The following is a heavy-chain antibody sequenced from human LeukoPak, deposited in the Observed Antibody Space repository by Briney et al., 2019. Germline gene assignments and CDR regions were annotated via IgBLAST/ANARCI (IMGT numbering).Heavy chain of an antibody. Sequence: GGSLRLSCAASGFTFSSYGMHWVRQAPGKGLEWVAVISYDGSNKYYADSVKGRFTISRDNSKNTLYLQMNSLRAEDTAVYYCARDKGFLYYYYGMDVWGKGTTVTVSS. CDR3: ARDKGFLYYYYGMDV. D-gene: IGHD2-21*01. CDR1: GFTFSSYG. V-gene: IGHV3-30*03. CDR2: ISYDGSNK. J-gene: IGHJ6*04.